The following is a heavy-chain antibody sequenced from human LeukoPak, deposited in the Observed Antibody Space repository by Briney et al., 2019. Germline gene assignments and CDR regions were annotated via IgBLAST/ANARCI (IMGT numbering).Heavy chain of an antibody. CDR3: ARGHSGSYYVIDY. J-gene: IGHJ4*02. CDR2: IIPIFGTA. CDR1: GGTFSSYA. D-gene: IGHD1-26*01. Sequence: SVKVSCKASGGTFSSYAISWVRQAPGQGLEWMGGIIPIFGTANYAQKFQGRVTITADESTSTAYMELSSLRSEDTAVYYCARGHSGSYYVIDYWGQGTLVTVSS. V-gene: IGHV1-69*13.